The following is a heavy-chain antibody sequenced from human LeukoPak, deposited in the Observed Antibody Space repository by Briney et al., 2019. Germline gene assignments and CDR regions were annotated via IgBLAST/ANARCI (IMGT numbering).Heavy chain of an antibody. Sequence: GRSLRLSCAASGFTFSSYGMHWVRQAPGKGLEWVAVISYDGSNKYYADSVKGRFTISRENAKNSLYLQMNSLRAEDTAVYYCARESPEGSVDVWGTGTTVTVSS. V-gene: IGHV3-30*03. CDR3: ARESPEGSVDV. D-gene: IGHD3-10*01. CDR2: ISYDGSNK. J-gene: IGHJ6*04. CDR1: GFTFSSYG.